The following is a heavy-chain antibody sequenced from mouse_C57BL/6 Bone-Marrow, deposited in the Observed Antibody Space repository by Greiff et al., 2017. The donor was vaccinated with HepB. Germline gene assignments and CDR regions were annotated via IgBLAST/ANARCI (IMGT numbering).Heavy chain of an antibody. J-gene: IGHJ1*03. CDR3: TRFTWGYFDV. V-gene: IGHV1-23*01. D-gene: IGHD1-1*01. Sequence: QVQLQQSGAELVRPGASVKLSCKASGYTFTDYEMNCVKQTPVHGLEWIGAIDPETCGNASNQKFKGKATLTADKSSSKAYMELRSLTSEDSAVYYCTRFTWGYFDVWGTGTTVTVSS. CDR1: GYTFTDYE. CDR2: IDPETCGN.